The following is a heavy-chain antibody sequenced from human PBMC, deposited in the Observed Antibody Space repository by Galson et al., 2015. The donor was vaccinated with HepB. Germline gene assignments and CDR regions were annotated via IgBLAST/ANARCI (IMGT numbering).Heavy chain of an antibody. CDR1: GYTFTGYY. V-gene: IGHV1-2*02. CDR3: ARGSGDYSRGYSGDDLDY. Sequence: SVKVSCKASGYTFTGYYMHWVRQAPGQGLEWMGWINPNSGGTNYAQKFQGRVTMTRDTSISTAYMELSRLRSDDTAVYYCARGSGDYSRGYSGDDLDYWGQGTRVTVSS. J-gene: IGHJ4*02. CDR2: INPNSGGT. D-gene: IGHD5-12*01.